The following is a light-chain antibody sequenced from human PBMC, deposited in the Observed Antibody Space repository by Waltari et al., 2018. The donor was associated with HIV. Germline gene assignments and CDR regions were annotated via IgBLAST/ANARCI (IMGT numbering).Light chain of an antibody. CDR3: SSYTSSSTLVV. V-gene: IGLV2-14*01. CDR2: EVS. CDR1: SSDVGGYNY. J-gene: IGLJ2*01. Sequence: QPASVSGSPGQSITISFPGTSSDVGGYNYVSWYQQHPGKAPKLMIYEVSNRPSGVSNRLSGSKSGNTASLTISGLQAEDEADYYCSSYTSSSTLVVFGGGTKLTVL.